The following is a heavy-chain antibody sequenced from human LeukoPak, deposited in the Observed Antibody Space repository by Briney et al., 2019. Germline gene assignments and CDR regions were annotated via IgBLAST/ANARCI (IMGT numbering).Heavy chain of an antibody. V-gene: IGHV4-59*01. Sequence: SETLSLTCTVSGGSISSYYWSWIRQPPGKGLEWIGYIYYSGSTNYNPSLKSRVTISVDTSKTQFSLKLSSVTAADTAVYYCARGKTGYSSSWYPFDPWGQGTLVTVSS. CDR3: ARGKTGYSSSWYPFDP. CDR1: GGSISSYY. CDR2: IYYSGST. J-gene: IGHJ5*02. D-gene: IGHD6-13*01.